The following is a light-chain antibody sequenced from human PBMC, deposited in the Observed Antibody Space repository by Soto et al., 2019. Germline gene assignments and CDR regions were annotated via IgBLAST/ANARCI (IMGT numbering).Light chain of an antibody. CDR3: QQYNSYPLT. J-gene: IGKJ5*01. V-gene: IGKV1-5*03. CDR1: QSISSL. CDR2: KAS. Sequence: DIQMTQSPSTLSASVGDRVTITCRASQSISSLLAWYQQKPGRAPILLIYKASTLESGVPSRFSGSGSGTDFSLTISSLQPDDSATYYCQQYNSYPLTFGQGTRLEIK.